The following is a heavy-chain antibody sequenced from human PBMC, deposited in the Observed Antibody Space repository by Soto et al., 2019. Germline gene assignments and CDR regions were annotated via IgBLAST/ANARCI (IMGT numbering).Heavy chain of an antibody. J-gene: IGHJ4*02. CDR1: GFTFSSYG. CDR3: GRELEGISDY. D-gene: IGHD3-10*01. Sequence: QVQLVESGGGVVQPGRSLRLSCAASGFTFSSYGMHWVRQAPGKGLEWVAVIWYDGSNKYYADSVKGRFTISRDNSKNTLYLQLNSLRAEDTAVYYCGRELEGISDYWGQGTLVTVSS. CDR2: IWYDGSNK. V-gene: IGHV3-33*01.